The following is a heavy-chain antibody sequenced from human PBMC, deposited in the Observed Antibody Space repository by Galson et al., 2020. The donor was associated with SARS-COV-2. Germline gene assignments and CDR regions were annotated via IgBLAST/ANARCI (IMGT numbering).Heavy chain of an antibody. Sequence: SQALTLTCAVSGGSIKTSAYSWTWIRQPPGKGLAWIGYIFHSGSTSYNPSLNSQVTISVDTSKNQFSLNLTSVTAADTAVYYCARAVVSATSTYWYFDLWGRGTLLTVSS. CDR1: GGSIKTSAYS. CDR3: ARAVVSATSTYWYFDL. V-gene: IGHV4-30-2*01. D-gene: IGHD2-15*01. J-gene: IGHJ2*01. CDR2: IFHSGST.